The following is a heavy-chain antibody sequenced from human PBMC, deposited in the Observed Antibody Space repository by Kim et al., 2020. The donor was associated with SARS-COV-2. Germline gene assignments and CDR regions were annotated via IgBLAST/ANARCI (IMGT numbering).Heavy chain of an antibody. Sequence: GGSLRLSCAASGFTVSSNYMSWVRQAPGKGLEWVSVIYSGGSTYYAASVQGRFTISRDNSKNTLYLQMNSPGAEDTAVYYCPKEGVRGVILTPRMRYFDL. D-gene: IGHD3-10*01. V-gene: IGHV3-53*01. CDR1: GFTVSSNY. CDR3: PKEGVRGVILTPRMRYFDL. CDR2: IYSGGST. J-gene: IGHJ2*01.